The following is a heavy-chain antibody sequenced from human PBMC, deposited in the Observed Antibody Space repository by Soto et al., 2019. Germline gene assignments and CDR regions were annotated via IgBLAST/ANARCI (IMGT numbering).Heavy chain of an antibody. D-gene: IGHD2-15*01. CDR1: GFTFSSYA. V-gene: IGHV3-23*01. CDR3: CRSYYYYGMDV. CDR2: ISGSGGST. J-gene: IGHJ6*02. Sequence: HPVGSLRLSCAASGFTFSSYAMSWVRQAPGKGLEWVSAISGSGGSTYYADSVKGRFTISRDNSKNTLYLQMNSLRAEDTAVYYCCRSYYYYGMDVWGQGTTVTVSS.